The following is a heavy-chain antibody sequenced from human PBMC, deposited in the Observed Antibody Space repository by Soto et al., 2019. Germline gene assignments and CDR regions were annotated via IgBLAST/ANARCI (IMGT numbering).Heavy chain of an antibody. CDR2: VYYRGRS. D-gene: IGHD2-8*01. CDR1: GGSVSNSNYY. V-gene: IGHV4-39*01. CDR3: VSQRTSVLTQAYFDY. Sequence: SETLSLTCPVSGGSVSNSNYYWGWIRQSPGKGLEWIGSVYYRGRSYSKSSVKSRVTISVDTSKNQFSLNLNSVTASDTAVYFCVSQRTSVLTQAYFDYWGPGALVT. J-gene: IGHJ4*02.